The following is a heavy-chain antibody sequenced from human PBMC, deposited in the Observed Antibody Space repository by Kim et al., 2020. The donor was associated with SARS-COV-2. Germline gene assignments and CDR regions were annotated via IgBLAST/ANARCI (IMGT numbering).Heavy chain of an antibody. Sequence: SETLSLTCTVSGDSLSSDYWSWNRQPSGKGLEWIGRIYTSGRTNYNSSLQSRVTMLVDMSKNQFSLKLSSVTAADTAVYHCASVLGHWGQGTLVIVSS. J-gene: IGHJ4*02. V-gene: IGHV4-4*07. CDR2: IYTSGRT. CDR3: ASVLGH. CDR1: GDSLSSDY.